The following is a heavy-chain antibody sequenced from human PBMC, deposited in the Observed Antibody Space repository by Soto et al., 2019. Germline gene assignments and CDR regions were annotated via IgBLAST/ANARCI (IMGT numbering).Heavy chain of an antibody. Sequence: PGGSLRLSCAASGFTFSSYAMSWVRQAPGKGLEWVSAISGSGGSTYYADSVKGRFTISRDNSKNTLYLQMNSLRAEDTAVYYCAKFGPWLSSSWHGRGYWGQGTLVTVSS. CDR2: ISGSGGST. J-gene: IGHJ4*02. D-gene: IGHD6-13*01. CDR1: GFTFSSYA. V-gene: IGHV3-23*01. CDR3: AKFGPWLSSSWHGRGY.